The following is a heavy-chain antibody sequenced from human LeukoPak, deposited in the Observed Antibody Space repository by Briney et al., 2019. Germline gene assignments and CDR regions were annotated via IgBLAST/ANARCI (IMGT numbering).Heavy chain of an antibody. CDR2: ISSSGGNI. D-gene: IGHD6-19*01. Sequence: GGSLRLSCAASGFTFSDYFMTWIRQAPGKGLEWISFISSSGGNIYYADSLEGRFTISRDNAKNSLYLQMNGLRAEDTAVYHCATGYSSGWYFLDYWGQGTLVTVSS. CDR3: ATGYSSGWYFLDY. V-gene: IGHV3-11*01. CDR1: GFTFSDYF. J-gene: IGHJ4*02.